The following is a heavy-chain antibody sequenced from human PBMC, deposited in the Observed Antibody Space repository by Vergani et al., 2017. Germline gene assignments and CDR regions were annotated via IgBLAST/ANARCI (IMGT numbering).Heavy chain of an antibody. CDR3: ARLDYRRGDYGL. D-gene: IGHD4-17*01. CDR2: ISGSGGST. V-gene: IGHV3-23*01. J-gene: IGHJ4*02. CDR1: GFTFSSYA. Sequence: EVQLLESGGGLVQPGGSLRLSCAASGFTFSSYAMSWVRQAPGKGLEWVSAISGSGGSTYYADSVKGRFTISRDNSKNTLYLQMNSLRAEDTAVYYCARLDYRRGDYGLWGQGTLVTVSS.